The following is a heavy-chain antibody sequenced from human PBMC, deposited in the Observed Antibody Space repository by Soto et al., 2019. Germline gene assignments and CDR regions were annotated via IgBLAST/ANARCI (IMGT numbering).Heavy chain of an antibody. CDR1: GGSVSSGSYY. CDR3: ARIPVYYDRSGYHDY. V-gene: IGHV4-61*01. Sequence: QVQLQESGPGLVKPSETLSLTCTVSGGSVSSGSYYWSWIRQPPGKGLEWIGYIYYSGSTNYNPSRKGRVTISVDTSKNQFSLKRSSVTAADTAVYYCARIPVYYDRSGYHDYWGQGTLVTVSS. D-gene: IGHD3-22*01. J-gene: IGHJ4*02. CDR2: IYYSGST.